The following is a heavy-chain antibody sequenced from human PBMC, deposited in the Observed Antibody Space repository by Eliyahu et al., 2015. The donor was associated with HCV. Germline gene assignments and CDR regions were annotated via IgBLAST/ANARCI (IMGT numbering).Heavy chain of an antibody. V-gene: IGHV1-58*02. Sequence: QLQLEQSGPEVKKPGTSVKLSCKGSGFVFNVSAIQWIRQARGQRLEWIGWIVVATGITKYTPKFQDRFTITRDMSTGTAXVEMTSLRPEDTAVYYCGAAGNAFPPYWGQGSAVTVTS. J-gene: IGHJ4*02. CDR2: IVVATGIT. CDR3: GAAGNAFPPY. CDR1: GFVFNVSA. D-gene: IGHD3-16*01.